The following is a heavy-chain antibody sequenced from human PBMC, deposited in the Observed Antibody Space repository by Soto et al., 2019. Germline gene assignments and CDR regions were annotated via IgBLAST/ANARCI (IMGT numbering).Heavy chain of an antibody. Sequence: SVKVSCKASGGTFSSYAIRWVRQAPGQGLEWMGGIIPIFGTANYAQKFQGRVTITADESTSTAYMELSSLRSEDTAVYYCARGDCSGGSCYSWGLGTLVTVSS. CDR1: GGTFSSYA. J-gene: IGHJ4*02. V-gene: IGHV1-69*13. CDR3: ARGDCSGGSCYS. CDR2: IIPIFGTA. D-gene: IGHD2-15*01.